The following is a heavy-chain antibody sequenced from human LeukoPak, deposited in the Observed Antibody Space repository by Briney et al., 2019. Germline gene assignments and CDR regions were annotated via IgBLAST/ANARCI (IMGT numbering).Heavy chain of an antibody. Sequence: PGGSLRLSCAASGFTFSSYGMHWVRQAPGKGLEWVAVIWYDGSNKYYADSVKSRFTISRDNYKNTLYLQMNSLRAEDTAVYYCAGGRGAGPYYFDYWGQGTLVTVSS. D-gene: IGHD6-19*01. CDR3: AGGRGAGPYYFDY. CDR2: IWYDGSNK. CDR1: GFTFSSYG. J-gene: IGHJ4*02. V-gene: IGHV3-33*01.